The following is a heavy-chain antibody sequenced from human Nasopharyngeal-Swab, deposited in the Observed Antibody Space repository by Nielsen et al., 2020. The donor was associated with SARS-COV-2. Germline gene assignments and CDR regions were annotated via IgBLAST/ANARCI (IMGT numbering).Heavy chain of an antibody. CDR1: GYSISSGYY. CDR3: ARGGYSSGWVVY. Sequence: SETLSLTCTVSGYSISSGYYWGWIRQPPGKGLEWIGSIYHSGSTYYNPSLKSRVTISVDTSKNQFSLKLSSVTAADTAVYYCARGGYSSGWVVYWSQGTLVTVSS. V-gene: IGHV4-38-2*02. CDR2: IYHSGST. J-gene: IGHJ4*02. D-gene: IGHD6-19*01.